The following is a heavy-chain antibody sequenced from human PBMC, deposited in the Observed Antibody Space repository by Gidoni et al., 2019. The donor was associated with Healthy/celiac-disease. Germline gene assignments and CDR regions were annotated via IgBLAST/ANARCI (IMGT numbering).Heavy chain of an antibody. CDR1: GYSFTSYW. Sequence: EVQLVQSGAEVKKPGASLRISCTGSGYSFTSYWISWVRQMPGKGLEWMGRIDPSDSYTNYSPSFQGHVTISADKSISTAYLQWSSLKASDTAMYYCARFGYSSGWFPSWGQGTLVTVSS. CDR3: ARFGYSSGWFPS. J-gene: IGHJ4*02. D-gene: IGHD6-19*01. V-gene: IGHV5-10-1*03. CDR2: IDPSDSYT.